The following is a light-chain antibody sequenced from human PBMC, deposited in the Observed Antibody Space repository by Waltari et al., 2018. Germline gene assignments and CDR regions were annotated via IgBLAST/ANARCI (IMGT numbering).Light chain of an antibody. CDR2: AAS. Sequence: IVLTQSPGTLSLSPGERVTLSCRASQSVSSSYLAWYQQKPGQAPRLLIYAASTRAAGVPDRFRCSESGTDFTLTISRLEPEDIAVYYCQHYGSSLYIFGQGTKLEIK. CDR1: QSVSSSY. CDR3: QHYGSSLYI. J-gene: IGKJ2*01. V-gene: IGKV3-20*01.